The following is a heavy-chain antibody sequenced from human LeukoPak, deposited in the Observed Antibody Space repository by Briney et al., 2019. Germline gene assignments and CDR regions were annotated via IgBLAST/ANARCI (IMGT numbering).Heavy chain of an antibody. D-gene: IGHD3-22*01. J-gene: IGHJ4*02. V-gene: IGHV4-38-2*02. CDR2: IYHTGST. CDR1: GYSISSGYY. Sequence: SETLSLTCTVSGYSISSGYYWGWIRQPPGKGLEWIGSIYHTGSTYYNPSLKSRVTVSVDTSKNQFSLNLGSVTAADTAVYYCASGRVSMIVVASYYFDYWGQGTLVTVSS. CDR3: ASGRVSMIVVASYYFDY.